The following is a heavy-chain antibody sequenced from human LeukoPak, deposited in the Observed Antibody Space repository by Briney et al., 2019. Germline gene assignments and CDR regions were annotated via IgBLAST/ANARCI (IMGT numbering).Heavy chain of an antibody. V-gene: IGHV3-20*04. CDR1: GFTLEDYG. J-gene: IGHJ4*02. Sequence: GGSLRLSCAASGFTLEDYGMSGVRRAPGKGLEWVSGINWHGDNTGYADSVKARFTICRDNARNSLYLQMNSLRAEHTALYYCVRDFFYYDSSGYLIWGQGTLVTVSS. CDR2: INWHGDNT. D-gene: IGHD3-22*01. CDR3: VRDFFYYDSSGYLI.